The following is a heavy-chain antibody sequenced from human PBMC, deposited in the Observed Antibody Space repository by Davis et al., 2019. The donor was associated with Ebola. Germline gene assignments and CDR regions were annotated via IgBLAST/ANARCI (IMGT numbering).Heavy chain of an antibody. CDR2: ISSSSSYI. J-gene: IGHJ6*03. V-gene: IGHV3-21*01. CDR3: ARVGKDFWSGYYYYYYYMDV. D-gene: IGHD3-3*01. CDR1: GFTFSSYS. Sequence: GESLKISCAASGFTFSSYSMNWVRQAPGKGLEWVSSISSSSSYIYYADSVKGRFTISRDNAKNSLYLQMNSLRAEDTAVYYCARVGKDFWSGYYYYYYYMDVWGKGTTVTVSS.